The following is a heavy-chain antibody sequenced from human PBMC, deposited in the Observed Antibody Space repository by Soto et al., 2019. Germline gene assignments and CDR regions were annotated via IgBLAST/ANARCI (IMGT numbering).Heavy chain of an antibody. V-gene: IGHV3-23*01. CDR1: RVTFNSYA. D-gene: IGHD3-3*01. CDR3: AKSRNYDFWSGLFDY. CDR2: ISGSGGST. Sequence: PSRSPRLSCAASRVTFNSYAMSCVRQVPGKGLEWVSAISGSGGSTYYADSVKGRFTISRGNSKNTLYLQMNSLRAEDTAVYYCAKSRNYDFWSGLFDYWGQGT. J-gene: IGHJ4*02.